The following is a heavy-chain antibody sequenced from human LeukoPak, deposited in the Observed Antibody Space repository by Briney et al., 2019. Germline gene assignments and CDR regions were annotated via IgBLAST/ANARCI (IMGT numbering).Heavy chain of an antibody. CDR1: GFTFSNYW. CDR3: AREVGGNLGDAFDI. V-gene: IGHV3-74*03. J-gene: IGHJ3*02. D-gene: IGHD4-23*01. Sequence: PGGSLRLSCAASGFTFSNYWMHWVRQAPGKGLVWVSRITSDGSTATYADFVKGRFTTSRDNAKKTLYVQMNSLRAEDTAVYYCAREVGGNLGDAFDIWGQGTMVTVSS. CDR2: ITSDGSTA.